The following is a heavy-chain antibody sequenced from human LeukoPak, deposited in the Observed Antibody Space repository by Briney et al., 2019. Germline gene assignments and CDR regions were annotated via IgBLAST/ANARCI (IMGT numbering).Heavy chain of an antibody. Sequence: GSLRLSCVASGFTFSDYYMSWIRQAPGKGLEWVSYIRSSGTTIHYADSVKGRFTISRDNAKNSLYLQMNSPRAEDTAVYYCARDRGAVTDVFDYWGQGTLVTVSS. D-gene: IGHD6-19*01. V-gene: IGHV3-11*04. CDR2: IRSSGTTI. J-gene: IGHJ4*02. CDR3: ARDRGAVTDVFDY. CDR1: GFTFSDYY.